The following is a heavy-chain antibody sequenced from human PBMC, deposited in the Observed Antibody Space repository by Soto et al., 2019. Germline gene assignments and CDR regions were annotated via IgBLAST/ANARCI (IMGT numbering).Heavy chain of an antibody. Sequence: ASVKVSCEASGYTFTGYYIHWVRQAPGQGLEWMGWINPNSGGTNYAQKFQGRVTMTRDTSISTAYMELSRLRSDDTAVYYCARFGVARQGYWGQGTLVTVSS. CDR2: INPNSGGT. V-gene: IGHV1-2*02. J-gene: IGHJ4*02. CDR3: ARFGVARQGY. D-gene: IGHD6-6*01. CDR1: GYTFTGYY.